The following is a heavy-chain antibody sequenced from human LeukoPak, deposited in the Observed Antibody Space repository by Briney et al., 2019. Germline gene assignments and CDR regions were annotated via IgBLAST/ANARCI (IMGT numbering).Heavy chain of an antibody. V-gene: IGHV3-30*18. Sequence: GGSLRLSCAASGFAFSNNGMHWVRQAPGKGLEWVAVISFHGNLKYYADSVKGRFTISRDNSKNTLYLQMNSLRAEDTAVYYCAKDRLFGVVIPTRLDPWGQGTLVTVSS. J-gene: IGHJ5*02. CDR2: ISFHGNLK. D-gene: IGHD3-3*01. CDR1: GFAFSNNG. CDR3: AKDRLFGVVIPTRLDP.